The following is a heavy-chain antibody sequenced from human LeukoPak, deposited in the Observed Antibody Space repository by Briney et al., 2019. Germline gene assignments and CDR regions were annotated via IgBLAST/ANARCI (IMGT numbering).Heavy chain of an antibody. D-gene: IGHD3-10*01. CDR3: ASKLWFGESY. CDR2: ISSSSSTI. CDR1: GFTFSSYA. J-gene: IGHJ4*02. V-gene: IGHV3-48*01. Sequence: GGSLRLSCAASGFTFSSYAMSWVRQAPGKGLEWVSYISSSSSTIYYADSVKGRFTISRDNAKNSLYLQMNSLRAEDTAVYYCASKLWFGESYWGQGTLVTVSS.